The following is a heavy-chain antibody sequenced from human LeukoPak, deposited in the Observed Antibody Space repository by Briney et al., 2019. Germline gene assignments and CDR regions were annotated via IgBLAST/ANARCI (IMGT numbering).Heavy chain of an antibody. CDR2: IYYSGSA. D-gene: IGHD5-24*01. J-gene: IGHJ4*02. CDR1: GGSISSSSYY. V-gene: IGHV4-39*01. Sequence: PSETLSLTCTVSGGSISSSSYYWGWIRQPPGKGLEWIGSIYYSGSAYYNPSLKSRVTISVDTSKNQFSLKLTSVTAADTAVYYCARLVEMATKWGQGTLVTVSS. CDR3: ARLVEMATK.